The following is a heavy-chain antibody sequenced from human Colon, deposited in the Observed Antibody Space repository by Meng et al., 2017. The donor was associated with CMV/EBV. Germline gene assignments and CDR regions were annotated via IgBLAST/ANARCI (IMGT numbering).Heavy chain of an antibody. D-gene: IGHD6-6*01. J-gene: IGHJ4*02. V-gene: IGHV3-23*01. CDR3: AKWESLPLIYSSSYYFDY. CDR1: GFSFSSYS. CDR2: ISGSGGST. Sequence: GGSLRLSCAASGFSFSSYSMHWVRQAPGKGLEWVSAISGSGGSTYYADSVKGRFTISRDNSKNTLYLQMNSLRAEDTAVYYCAKWESLPLIYSSSYYFDYWGQGTLVTVSS.